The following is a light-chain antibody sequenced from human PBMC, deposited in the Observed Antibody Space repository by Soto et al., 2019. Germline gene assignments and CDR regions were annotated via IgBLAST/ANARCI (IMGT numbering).Light chain of an antibody. CDR1: QTISTY. J-gene: IGKJ1*01. Sequence: DIQMTQSPSPLSASVGDRVTITCRASQTISTYLNWYQQKPGKAPTLLIYGASSLQSGVPSRFSGSGSGTDFTLTISSLQPEDFGTYYCQQSFSTPRTFGQGTKVEIK. V-gene: IGKV1-39*01. CDR2: GAS. CDR3: QQSFSTPRT.